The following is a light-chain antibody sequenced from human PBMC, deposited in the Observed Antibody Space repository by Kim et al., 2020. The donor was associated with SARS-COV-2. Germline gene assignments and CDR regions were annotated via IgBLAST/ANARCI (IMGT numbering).Light chain of an antibody. CDR1: ISVIGSYNL. CDR3: CSYAGGSSHVV. CDR2: EVT. Sequence: QSITISCTGTISVIGSYNLFSWYQPHPGKAPKLVIYEVTKRPSGVSTRFSGSKSDNTASLTISGLQTEDEADYYCCSYAGGSSHVVFGGGTQLTVL. J-gene: IGLJ2*01. V-gene: IGLV2-23*02.